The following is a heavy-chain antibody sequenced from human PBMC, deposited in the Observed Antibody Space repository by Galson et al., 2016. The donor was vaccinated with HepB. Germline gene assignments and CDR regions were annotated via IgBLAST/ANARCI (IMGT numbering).Heavy chain of an antibody. CDR2: MLSDADNK. D-gene: IGHD3-16*01. CDR1: GFIFGNFG. CDR3: ARDLFLGGPVRDP. J-gene: IGHJ5*02. Sequence: SLRLSCAASGFIFGNFGFHWVRQAPGKGLEWVAVMLSDADNKYYAESVKGRFTISRDNSKNTLYLQMNSLRAEDTAVYYCARDLFLGGPVRDPWGQGTLVIVSS. V-gene: IGHV3-33*01.